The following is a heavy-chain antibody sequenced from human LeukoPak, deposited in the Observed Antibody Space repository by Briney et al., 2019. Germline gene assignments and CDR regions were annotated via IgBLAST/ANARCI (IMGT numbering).Heavy chain of an antibody. V-gene: IGHV3-23*01. J-gene: IGHJ4*02. D-gene: IGHD3/OR15-3a*01. CDR1: GFTFSSYA. CDR2: ISGSGGST. CDR3: AKVDLREYYFDY. Sequence: GGSLRLSCAASGFTFSSYAMSWVRQAPGKGLEWVSAISGSGGSTYYADSVNGRFTISRDNSKNTLYLQMNSLRAEDTAVYYCAKVDLREYYFDYWGQGTLVTVSS.